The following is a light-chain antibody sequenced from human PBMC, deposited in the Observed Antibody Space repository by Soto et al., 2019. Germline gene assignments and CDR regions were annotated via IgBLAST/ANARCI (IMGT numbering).Light chain of an antibody. J-gene: IGLJ3*02. Sequence: QSALTQPPSASGSPGQSVTISCTGTSSDVGAYNYVSWYQQHPGKAPKLMIYEVNKRLSGVPDRFSGSKSGNTASLTVSGLQAEDEADYYCSSYAGSNNWVFGGGTKVTVL. CDR1: SSDVGAYNY. V-gene: IGLV2-8*01. CDR3: SSYAGSNNWV. CDR2: EVN.